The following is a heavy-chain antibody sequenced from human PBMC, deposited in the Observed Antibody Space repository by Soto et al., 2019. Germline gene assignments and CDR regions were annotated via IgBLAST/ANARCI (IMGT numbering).Heavy chain of an antibody. Sequence: QVPLVQSGAEVKKPGASVKVSCKASGYTFTSYGISWVRQAPGQGLEWMGWISAYNGNTNYAQKLQGRVTMTTDTTTSTAYQELRSLTSDDTAVYYCARVVTDYYDSSGYLVRVALFDPWGQGTLVTVSS. V-gene: IGHV1-18*01. J-gene: IGHJ5*02. CDR3: ARVVTDYYDSSGYLVRVALFDP. CDR2: ISAYNGNT. CDR1: GYTFTSYG. D-gene: IGHD3-22*01.